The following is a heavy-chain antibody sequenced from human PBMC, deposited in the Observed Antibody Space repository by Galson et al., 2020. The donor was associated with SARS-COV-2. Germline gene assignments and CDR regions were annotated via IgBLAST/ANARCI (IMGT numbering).Heavy chain of an antibody. V-gene: IGHV3-48*02. CDR1: GFTFSTSY. Sequence: GGSLRLYCAASGFTFSTSYMSWVRQAPGKGLEWLSYIGGSSDVIKYADSVKGRFTISRDNAKNLLYLQMNSLRDEDTAVYYCAGWYIRFWGQGTLVTVSS. J-gene: IGHJ4*02. CDR3: AGWYIRF. CDR2: IGGSSDVI. D-gene: IGHD6-19*01.